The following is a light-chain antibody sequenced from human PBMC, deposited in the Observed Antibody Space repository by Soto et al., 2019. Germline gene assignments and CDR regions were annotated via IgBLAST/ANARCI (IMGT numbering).Light chain of an antibody. CDR2: NNN. CDR1: SSNIGSNT. Sequence: QSVLTQPPSASGTPGQRVTISCSGSSSNIGSNTVNWHQQLPGTAPKLLIYNNNQRPSGVPDRFSGSKSGPSASLAISGLQSEDEADYYCAAWDDSLNVLVFGTGTKLTVL. V-gene: IGLV1-44*01. CDR3: AAWDDSLNVLV. J-gene: IGLJ1*01.